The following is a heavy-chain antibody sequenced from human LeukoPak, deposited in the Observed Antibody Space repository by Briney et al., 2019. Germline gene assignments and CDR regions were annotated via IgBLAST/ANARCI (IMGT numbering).Heavy chain of an antibody. Sequence: PSETLSLTCTVSGGSISSYYWSWIRRPPGKGLEWIGYIYYSGSTNYNPSLKSRVTISVDTSKNQFSLKLSSVTAADTAVYYCARTPVLRFLEWPYFDYWGQGTLVTVSS. CDR3: ARTPVLRFLEWPYFDY. V-gene: IGHV4-59*01. D-gene: IGHD3-3*01. CDR1: GGSISSYY. J-gene: IGHJ4*02. CDR2: IYYSGST.